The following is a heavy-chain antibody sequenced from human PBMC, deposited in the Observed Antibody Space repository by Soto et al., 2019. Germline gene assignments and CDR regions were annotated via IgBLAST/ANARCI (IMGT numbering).Heavy chain of an antibody. Sequence: TLSLTCAVYVGSFSGYYCSWIRQPPGKGLEWIGEINHSGSTYYNPSLKSRVTISVDTSKNQFSLKLSSVTAADTAVYYCATGGRRYYGMDVWGQGTTVTVSS. D-gene: IGHD2-15*01. CDR1: VGSFSGYY. CDR3: ATGGRRYYGMDV. CDR2: INHSGST. V-gene: IGHV4-34*01. J-gene: IGHJ6*02.